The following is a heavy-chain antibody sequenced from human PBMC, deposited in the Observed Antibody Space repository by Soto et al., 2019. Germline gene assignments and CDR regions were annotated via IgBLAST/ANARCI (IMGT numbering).Heavy chain of an antibody. CDR1: GGSFSGYY. J-gene: IGHJ4*02. CDR2: INHSGST. Sequence: PSETLSLTCAVYGGSFSGYYWSWIRQPPGKGLEWIGEINHSGSTNYNPSLKSRVTISVDTSKNQFSLKLSSVTAADTAVYYCARGTAFLCSGGSCYLNYWGQGTLVTVSS. V-gene: IGHV4-34*01. CDR3: ARGTAFLCSGGSCYLNY. D-gene: IGHD2-15*01.